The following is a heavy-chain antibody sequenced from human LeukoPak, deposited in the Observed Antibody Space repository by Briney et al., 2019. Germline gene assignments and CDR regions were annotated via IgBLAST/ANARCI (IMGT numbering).Heavy chain of an antibody. V-gene: IGHV3-30*04. CDR1: AYSFSTYT. J-gene: IGHJ4*02. D-gene: IGHD5-18*01. CDR3: ARVRGYTYGPFDS. CDR2: ISHDGRDK. Sequence: GGSLRLSCAASAYSFSTYTMHWVRQAPGKGLEWVALISHDGRDKYYADSVKGRFTISRDNSKNTLYLHMNSLRVDDTAFYYCARVRGYTYGPFDSWGQGTLVTVSS.